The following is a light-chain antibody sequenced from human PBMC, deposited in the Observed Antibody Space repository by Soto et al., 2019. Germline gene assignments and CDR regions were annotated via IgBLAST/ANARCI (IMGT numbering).Light chain of an antibody. J-gene: IGKJ4*01. Sequence: EIVMTQSPATLSVSPGERATLSCRASQSVSSNLAWYQQKPGQAPRLLIYGAATRATGIPARFSGSGSGTEFTLTISSLQSEDFAVYYCQQYNNWPLTFGGGTNLDIK. CDR1: QSVSSN. CDR3: QQYNNWPLT. V-gene: IGKV3-15*01. CDR2: GAA.